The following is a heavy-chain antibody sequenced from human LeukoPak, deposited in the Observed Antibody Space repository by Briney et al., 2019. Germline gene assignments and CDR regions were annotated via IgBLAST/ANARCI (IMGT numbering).Heavy chain of an antibody. V-gene: IGHV3-48*03. D-gene: IGHD3-10*01. Sequence: GGSLRLSCAASGFTFSSFEMNWVRQAPGKGLEWVSYISSGGNTIFYADSVKGRFTISRDNAKNSLYLQMNSLRAEDTAVYYCARVGEGQSDYWGQGTLVTVSS. CDR3: ARVGEGQSDY. CDR2: ISSGGNTI. J-gene: IGHJ4*02. CDR1: GFTFSSFE.